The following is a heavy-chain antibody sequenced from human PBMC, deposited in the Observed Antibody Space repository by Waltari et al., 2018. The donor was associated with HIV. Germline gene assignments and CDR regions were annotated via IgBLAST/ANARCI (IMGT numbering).Heavy chain of an antibody. Sequence: QVQLVQSGAEVKKPGSSVKVSCKASGGILTSYTISWVRQAPGQGLEWMGRVKLILGTADYEQKCQGRVTSTADKSTYTADRDLSSLGADDTAVYDCAREGRFLRSSTRDRPVYAFDKWGQGTKVTVSA. V-gene: IGHV1-69*08. J-gene: IGHJ3*02. CDR1: GGILTSYT. CDR2: VKLILGTA. CDR3: AREGRFLRSSTRDRPVYAFDK. D-gene: IGHD2-2*01.